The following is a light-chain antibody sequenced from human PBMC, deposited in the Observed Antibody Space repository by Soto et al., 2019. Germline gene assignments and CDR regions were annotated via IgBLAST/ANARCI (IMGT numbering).Light chain of an antibody. Sequence: QPVLTQSSSASASLGSSFKLTCTLSSGHSSYIIAWHQVQPGKAPRYLLKLESSGSYNTGSGVPDRFSGSSSGAHSYLNISNLQSADEADYYCATWDINTYDFGTGTKVTVL. J-gene: IGLJ1*01. CDR2: LESSGSY. CDR1: SGHSSYI. V-gene: IGLV4-60*03. CDR3: ATWDINTYD.